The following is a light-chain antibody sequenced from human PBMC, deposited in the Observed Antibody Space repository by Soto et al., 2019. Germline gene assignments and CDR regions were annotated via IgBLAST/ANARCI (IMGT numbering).Light chain of an antibody. J-gene: IGLJ1*01. CDR3: GSYTTSSTLYV. Sequence: QSALTQPASVSGSPGQPITISCTGTSSDVGGYNYVSWYQQHPGKAPKVMIYDVSNRPSGVSNRFSGSKSGNTASLTISGLQAEDAADYYCGSYTTSSTLYVFGTGTKVTVL. CDR2: DVS. V-gene: IGLV2-14*01. CDR1: SSDVGGYNY.